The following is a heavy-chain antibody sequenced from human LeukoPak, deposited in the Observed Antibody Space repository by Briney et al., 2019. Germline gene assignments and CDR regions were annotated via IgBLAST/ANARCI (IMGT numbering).Heavy chain of an antibody. CDR3: ARGGDYDYFDY. J-gene: IGHJ4*02. V-gene: IGHV3-20*04. CDR2: VHWNGGRK. Sequence: GGSLRLSCVASGFTFDDYGMSWVRHVQGKGLEWVAGVHWNGGRKNYAGSVKARFTISRNTPKNSLYLQMNSLRDEYTALYYCARGGDYDYFDYWGQGTLVTVSS. D-gene: IGHD4/OR15-4a*01. CDR1: GFTFDDYG.